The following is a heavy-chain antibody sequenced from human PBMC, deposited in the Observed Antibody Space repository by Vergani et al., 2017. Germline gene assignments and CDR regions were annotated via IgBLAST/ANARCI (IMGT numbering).Heavy chain of an antibody. CDR3: ARDHRRLGGWFDP. CDR2: IYYSGST. Sequence: QVQLQESGPGLVKPSQTLYLTCTVSGGSISSGGYYWSWIRQHPGKGLEWIGYIYYSGSTYYNPSLKSRVTISVDTSKNPFSLKLSSVTAADTAVYYCARDHRRLGGWFDPWGQGTLVTVSS. V-gene: IGHV4-31*03. D-gene: IGHD1-26*01. J-gene: IGHJ5*02. CDR1: GGSISSGGYY.